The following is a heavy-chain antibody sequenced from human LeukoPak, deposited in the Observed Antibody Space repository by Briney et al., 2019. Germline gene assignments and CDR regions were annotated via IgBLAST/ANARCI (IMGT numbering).Heavy chain of an antibody. CDR2: IYPGDSDT. J-gene: IGHJ4*02. CDR1: GYSFTSYW. V-gene: IGHV5-51*01. CDR3: ARGPKHSSRGFDY. D-gene: IGHD6-13*01. Sequence: GESLKISSKGSGYSFTSYWIGWVRQMPGKGLEWIGIIYPGDSDTRYSPSFQGQVTTSADKSISTAYLQWSSLKASDTAMYYCARGPKHSSRGFDYWGQGTLVTVTS.